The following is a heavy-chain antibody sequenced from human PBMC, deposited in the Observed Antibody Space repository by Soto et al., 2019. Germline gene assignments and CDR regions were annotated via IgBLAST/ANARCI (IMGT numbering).Heavy chain of an antibody. CDR3: AKEVSLGSTVDLGY. CDR2: ISGSGGST. D-gene: IGHD7-27*01. J-gene: IGHJ4*02. V-gene: IGHV3-23*01. CDR1: GFTFSIFA. Sequence: GGSLRLSCAASGFTFSIFAMSWVRQSPGKGLEWVSTISGSGGSTYYADAVKGRFTISRDNSMGTLYLQMKSLGVEDTAIYYCAKEVSLGSTVDLGYWGQGALVTVSS.